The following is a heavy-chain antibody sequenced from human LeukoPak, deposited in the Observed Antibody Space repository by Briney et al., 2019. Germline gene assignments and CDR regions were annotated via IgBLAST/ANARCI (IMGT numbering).Heavy chain of an antibody. J-gene: IGHJ4*02. V-gene: IGHV1-8*01. CDR2: MNPNSGNT. CDR1: GYTFTSYD. Sequence: GASVKVSCKASGYTFTSYDINWVRQATGQGLEWMGWMNPNSGNTGYAQKFQGRVTMTRNTSISTAYMELSSLRSEDTAVYYCARGLRYCSGGSCINLKYFDYWGQGTLVTVSS. CDR3: ARGLRYCSGGSCINLKYFDY. D-gene: IGHD2-15*01.